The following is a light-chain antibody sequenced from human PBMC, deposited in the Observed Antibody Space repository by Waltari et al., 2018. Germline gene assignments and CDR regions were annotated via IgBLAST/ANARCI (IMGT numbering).Light chain of an antibody. Sequence: QSVLTQPPSASGNPGQRVTISCSGSKSNIGSNYVHWYQQFPGTAPKLLIYRKDQRPSGVPARFSGSRSGTSASLAISGLRSGDEADYYCAVWDDSLTGSWVFGGGTKVTVL. CDR2: RKD. V-gene: IGLV1-47*01. CDR3: AVWDDSLTGSWV. CDR1: KSNIGSNY. J-gene: IGLJ3*02.